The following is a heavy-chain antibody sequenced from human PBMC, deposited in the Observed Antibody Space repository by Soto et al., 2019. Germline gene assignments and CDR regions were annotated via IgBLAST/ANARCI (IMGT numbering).Heavy chain of an antibody. CDR3: ATYGGDTGRFDY. V-gene: IGHV4-39*01. J-gene: IGHJ4*03. CDR1: GGSISSSSYY. Sequence: SETLSLTCTVSGGSISSSSYYWGWIRQPPGKGLEWIGSGTTYYNPSLRSRVTISVDTSKEQFSLKLSSVTAADTAVYYCATYGGDTGRFDYWGQGTTVTVSS. CDR2: SGTT. D-gene: IGHD4-17*01.